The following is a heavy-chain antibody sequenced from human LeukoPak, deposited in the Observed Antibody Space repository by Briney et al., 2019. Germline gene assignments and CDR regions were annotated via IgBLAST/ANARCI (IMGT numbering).Heavy chain of an antibody. Sequence: PSETLSLTCTVSGYSIGSGFYWGWIRQPPGKGLEWIGSIYYSGSTYYNPSLKSRVTISVDTSKNQFSLKLSSVTAADTAVYYCAREAAAGTRPFDYWGQGTLVTVSS. D-gene: IGHD6-13*01. CDR2: IYYSGST. CDR1: GYSIGSGFY. J-gene: IGHJ4*02. CDR3: AREAAAGTRPFDY. V-gene: IGHV4-38-2*02.